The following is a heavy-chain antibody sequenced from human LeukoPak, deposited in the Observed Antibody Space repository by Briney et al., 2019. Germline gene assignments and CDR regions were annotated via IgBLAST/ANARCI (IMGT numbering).Heavy chain of an antibody. D-gene: IGHD2-15*01. CDR3: ARDGGYCSGGSCYNY. V-gene: IGHV1-69*05. J-gene: IGHJ4*02. Sequence: SVKVSCKASGGTFSSYAISWVRQAPGQGLEWMGGIIPIFGTANYAQKFQGRVTITTDESTSTAYMELSSLRSEDTAVYYCARDGGYCSGGSCYNYWGQGTLVTVSS. CDR2: IIPIFGTA. CDR1: GGTFSSYA.